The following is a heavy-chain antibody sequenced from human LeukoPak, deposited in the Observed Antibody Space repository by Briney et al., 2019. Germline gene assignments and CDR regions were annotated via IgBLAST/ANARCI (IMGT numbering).Heavy chain of an antibody. V-gene: IGHV3-23*01. D-gene: IGHD2-2*02. CDR2: ISGSGGST. CDR3: AKDPYPLRLSY. CDR1: GFTFSSYA. J-gene: IGHJ4*02. Sequence: GGSLRLSCAASGFTFSSYAMSWVRQAPGKGLEWVSAISGSGGSTYYADSVKGRFTTSRDNSKNTLYLQMDSLRAEDTAVYYCAKDPYPLRLSYWGQGTLVTVSS.